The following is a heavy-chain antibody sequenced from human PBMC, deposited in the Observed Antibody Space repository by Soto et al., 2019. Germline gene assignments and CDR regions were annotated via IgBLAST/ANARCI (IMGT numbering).Heavy chain of an antibody. Sequence: QVHLQESGPGLVKPSQTLSLTCTVSGGSISDYWSWVRQHPGKGLEWIGYIYNSGTTYYNPSLKSRLTMSVDTSQNQFSLQLSSVTAADTAVYYCASVNLDYVTGMDVWGQGTTVTVSS. D-gene: IGHD4-17*01. CDR1: GGSISDY. CDR2: IYNSGTT. J-gene: IGHJ6*02. V-gene: IGHV4-31*03. CDR3: ASVNLDYVTGMDV.